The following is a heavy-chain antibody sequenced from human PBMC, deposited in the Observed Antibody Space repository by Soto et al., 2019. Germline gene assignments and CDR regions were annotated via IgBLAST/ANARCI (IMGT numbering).Heavy chain of an antibody. V-gene: IGHV3-74*01. CDR3: ARERRYYDFWSGYFSYYYYGMDV. CDR2: INSDGSST. Sequence: TGGSLRLSCAASGFTFSSYWMHWVRQAPGKGLVWVSRINSDGSSTSYADSVKGRFTISRDNAKNTLYLQMNSLRAEDTAVYYCARERRYYDFWSGYFSYYYYGMDVWGQGTTVTVSS. J-gene: IGHJ6*02. CDR1: GFTFSSYW. D-gene: IGHD3-3*01.